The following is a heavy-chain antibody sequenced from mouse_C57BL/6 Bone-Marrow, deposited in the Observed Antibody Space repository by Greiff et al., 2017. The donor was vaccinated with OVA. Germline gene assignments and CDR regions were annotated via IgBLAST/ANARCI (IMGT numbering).Heavy chain of an antibody. V-gene: IGHV5-9*01. D-gene: IGHD1-3*01. J-gene: IGHJ3*01. Sequence: EVQLVESGGGLVKPGGSLKLSCAASGFTFSSYTMSWVRQTPEKRLEWVATISGGGGNTYYPDSVKGRFTIARDNAKNTLYLQMSSLRSEDTALYYCKSNSFAYWGQGTLVTVSA. CDR1: GFTFSSYT. CDR3: KSNSFAY. CDR2: ISGGGGNT.